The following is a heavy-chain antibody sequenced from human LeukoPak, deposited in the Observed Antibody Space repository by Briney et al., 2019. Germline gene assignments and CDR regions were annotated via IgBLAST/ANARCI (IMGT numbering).Heavy chain of an antibody. CDR3: ARASGEITPGWYDFWSGSTLGYYYYYGMDV. V-gene: IGHV3-21*01. J-gene: IGHJ6*02. CDR1: GFTFSSYS. D-gene: IGHD3-3*01. Sequence: GGSLRLSCAASGFTFSSYSMNWVRQAPGKGLEWVSSISSSSSYIYYADSVKGRFTISRDNAKNSLHLQMNSLRAEDTAVYYCARASGEITPGWYDFWSGSTLGYYYYYGMDVWGQGTTVTVSS. CDR2: ISSSSSYI.